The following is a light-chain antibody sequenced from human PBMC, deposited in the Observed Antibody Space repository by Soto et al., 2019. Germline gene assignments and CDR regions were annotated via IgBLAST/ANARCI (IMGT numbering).Light chain of an antibody. Sequence: EIVLTQSPGTLSLSPGERATLSCRASQSVSSSYLAWYQQKPGQAPRLLIYGASSRATGIPDRFSGSGSGTDFTLTISRLEPEDFAVYYFQQYVSSRTFGPGTKVDIK. V-gene: IGKV3-20*01. J-gene: IGKJ3*01. CDR3: QQYVSSRT. CDR1: QSVSSSY. CDR2: GAS.